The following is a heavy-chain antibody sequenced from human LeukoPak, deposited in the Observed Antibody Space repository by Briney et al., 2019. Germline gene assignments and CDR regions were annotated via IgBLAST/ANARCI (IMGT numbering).Heavy chain of an antibody. V-gene: IGHV4-34*01. J-gene: IGHJ4*02. CDR1: VGSFSGYY. CDR2: INHSGST. Sequence: TSETLSLTCAVYVGSFSGYYWSWIRQPPGKGLEWIGEINHSGSTNYNPSLKSRVTISVDTSKNQFSLKLSSVTAADTAVYYCAGLVGAGGGPVDYWGQGTLVTVSS. CDR3: AGLVGAGGGPVDY. D-gene: IGHD1-26*01.